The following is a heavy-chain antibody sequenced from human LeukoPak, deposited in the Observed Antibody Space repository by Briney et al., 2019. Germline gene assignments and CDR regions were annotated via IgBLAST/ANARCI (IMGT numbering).Heavy chain of an antibody. V-gene: IGHV4-59*01. CDR2: IYYSGST. Sequence: SETLSLTCAVYGGSFSGYYWSWIRQPPGKGLEWIGYIYYSGSTNYNPSLKSRVTISVDTSKNQFSLKLSSVTAADTAVYYCARASHRADYYDSSGYYEYFQHWGQGTLVTVSS. J-gene: IGHJ1*01. CDR1: GGSFSGYY. CDR3: ARASHRADYYDSSGYYEYFQH. D-gene: IGHD3-22*01.